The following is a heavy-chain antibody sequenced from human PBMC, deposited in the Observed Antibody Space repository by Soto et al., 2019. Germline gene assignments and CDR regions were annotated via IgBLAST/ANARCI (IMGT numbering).Heavy chain of an antibody. Sequence: PSQTLSLTCAISGDSVSSNSAAWNWIRQSPSRGLEWLGRTYYRSKWYNDYAVSVKSRITINPDTSKNQFSLQLNSVTPEDTAVYYSARVAPSSGSGGSCCPSNIDYGDYNYDYWGQGTLVTVSS. CDR2: TYYRSKWYN. CDR1: GDSVSSNSAA. J-gene: IGHJ4*02. V-gene: IGHV6-1*01. CDR3: ARVAPSSGSGGSCCPSNIDYGDYNYDY. D-gene: IGHD2-15*01.